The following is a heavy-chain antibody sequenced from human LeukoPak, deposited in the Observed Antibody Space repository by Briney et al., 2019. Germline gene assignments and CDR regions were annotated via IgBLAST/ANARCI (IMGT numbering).Heavy chain of an antibody. V-gene: IGHV4-34*01. J-gene: IGHJ4*02. CDR1: GGSFSGYY. Sequence: SETLSLTCAVYGGSFSGYYWSWIRQPPGKGLEWIGEINHSGSTNYNPSLKSRVTISVDTSKNQFSLKLSSVTAADTAVYYCASRRGYSGYRDYWGQGTLVTVSS. D-gene: IGHD5-12*01. CDR2: INHSGST. CDR3: ASRRGYSGYRDY.